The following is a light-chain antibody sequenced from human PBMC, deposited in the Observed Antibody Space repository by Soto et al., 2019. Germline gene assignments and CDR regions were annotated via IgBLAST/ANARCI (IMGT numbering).Light chain of an antibody. J-gene: IGKJ1*01. V-gene: IGKV3-11*01. CDR1: QSVGSY. CDR3: QEYGMSRT. CDR2: DAS. Sequence: EIVLTQSPATLSLSPGERATLSCRASQSVGSYLAWYQHKPGHAPRLLIYDASHRATGIPARFSGSGSGTDFTLTISSLEPEDFAVYYCQEYGMSRTFGQGTKVEIK.